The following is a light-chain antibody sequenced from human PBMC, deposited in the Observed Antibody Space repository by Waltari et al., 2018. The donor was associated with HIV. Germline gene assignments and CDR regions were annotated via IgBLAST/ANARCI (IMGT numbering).Light chain of an antibody. CDR1: SRHINYA. CDR2: VNSAGSH. V-gene: IGLV4-69*01. CDR3: QTWGTGIQV. J-gene: IGLJ3*02. Sequence: QLVLTQSPSASASLGASVKLTCTLPSRHINYAIACPQHQPEKGPRYLMKVNSAGSHKRGDGIPDRFSGSSSGAERYLTISSLQSEDEADYYCQTWGTGIQVFGGGTKLTVL.